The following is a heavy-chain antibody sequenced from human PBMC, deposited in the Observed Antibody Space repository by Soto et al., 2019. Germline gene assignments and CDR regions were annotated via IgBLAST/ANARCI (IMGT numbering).Heavy chain of an antibody. V-gene: IGHV1-69*13. Sequence: SVKVSCKDSGGLFSSFAISWVRQAPGQGLEWLGGIIPVFGTTNYAEKFQDRVTITADESTNTAYMELTSLTSGDTAMYYCARGGGPYVWFNEFWGRGTQVTVSS. CDR1: GGLFSSFA. D-gene: IGHD3-16*01. CDR3: ARGGGPYVWFNEF. CDR2: IIPVFGTT. J-gene: IGHJ4*02.